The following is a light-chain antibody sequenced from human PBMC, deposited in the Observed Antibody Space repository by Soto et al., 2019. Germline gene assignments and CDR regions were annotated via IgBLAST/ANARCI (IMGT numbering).Light chain of an antibody. CDR2: GAS. V-gene: IGKV3-20*01. J-gene: IGKJ3*01. Sequence: EIVLTQSPGTLSVSPGERATLSCRASQVVVTAYIHWYQHKPGQAPRLLISGASTRASGIPDRFSGSGVGTYFTLTINSLEPEDCAGYYCLLFRGSPTFGPGSRVHI. CDR1: QVVVTAY. CDR3: LLFRGSPT.